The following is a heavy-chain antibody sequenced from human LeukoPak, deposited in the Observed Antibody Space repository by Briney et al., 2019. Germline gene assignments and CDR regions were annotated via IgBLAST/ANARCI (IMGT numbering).Heavy chain of an antibody. J-gene: IGHJ4*02. Sequence: GGSLRLSCAASGFTFTTYAMSWVRQAPGKGLEWVSAISASGGSTYYADSVKGRFTISRDNSKNTLYLQMNSLRAEDTAVYYCVKTTSSWTQFDYWGQGTLVTVSS. CDR1: GFTFTTYA. CDR3: VKTTSSWTQFDY. CDR2: ISASGGST. D-gene: IGHD6-13*01. V-gene: IGHV3-23*01.